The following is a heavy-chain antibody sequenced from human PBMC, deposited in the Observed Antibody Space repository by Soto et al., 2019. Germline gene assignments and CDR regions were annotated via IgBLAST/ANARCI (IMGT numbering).Heavy chain of an antibody. D-gene: IGHD2-2*01. Sequence: SVKVSCKASGYTFTSYTVSWVRQAPGQGLEWMGRIIPILGMANYAQKFQGRVTITADKSTRTAYMELSSPSSDDTAVYYCSHCSSTSCYAGLYQYYGMDVWGQGTTVTVSS. CDR3: SHCSSTSCYAGLYQYYGMDV. V-gene: IGHV1-69*02. J-gene: IGHJ6*02. CDR1: GYTFTSYT. CDR2: IIPILGMA.